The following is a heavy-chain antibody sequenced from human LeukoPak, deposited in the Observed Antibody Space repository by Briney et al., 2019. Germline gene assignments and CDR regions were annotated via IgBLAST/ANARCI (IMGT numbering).Heavy chain of an antibody. D-gene: IGHD3-22*01. CDR2: IYTSGST. V-gene: IGHV4-4*07. Sequence: PSETLSLTCTVSGDSITSYYWSWIRQPAGKGLEWIGRIYTSGSTNYNPSLKSRVTMSVDTSKTQFSLRLSSVTAADTAVYYCARVTSFYYGSSGPADYFDYWGQGTLVTVSS. J-gene: IGHJ4*02. CDR3: ARVTSFYYGSSGPADYFDY. CDR1: GDSITSYY.